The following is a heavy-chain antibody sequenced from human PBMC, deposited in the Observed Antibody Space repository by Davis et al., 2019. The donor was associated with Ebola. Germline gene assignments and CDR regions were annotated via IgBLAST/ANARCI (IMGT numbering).Heavy chain of an antibody. Sequence: PGGSLRLSCAASGFTFNKYGIHWVRQAPGKGLEWVALMSHDGNNEYYSDSGKCRFTISRDNSRNTVFLQMNSLRAEDTAIYYCAKDFQSYVAVAGTKDHWGQGTLVTVSS. CDR2: MSHDGNNE. CDR1: GFTFNKYG. CDR3: AKDFQSYVAVAGTKDH. D-gene: IGHD6-19*01. J-gene: IGHJ4*02. V-gene: IGHV3-30*18.